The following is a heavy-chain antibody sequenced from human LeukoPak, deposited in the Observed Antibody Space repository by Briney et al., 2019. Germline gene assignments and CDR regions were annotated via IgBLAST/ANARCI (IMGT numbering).Heavy chain of an antibody. CDR2: VSSSGNNT. CDR3: AKEGGYASSWI. CDR1: GFTFSVSV. D-gene: IGHD6-13*01. V-gene: IGHV3-23*05. J-gene: IGHJ4*02. Sequence: GGSLRLSCAASGFTFSVSVMNWVRQAPGKGLEWVSGVSSSGNNTYYAESVKGRFTISRDNHKNTVHLQMNSLRVEDTAMYYCAKEGGYASSWIWGQGTLVTVSS.